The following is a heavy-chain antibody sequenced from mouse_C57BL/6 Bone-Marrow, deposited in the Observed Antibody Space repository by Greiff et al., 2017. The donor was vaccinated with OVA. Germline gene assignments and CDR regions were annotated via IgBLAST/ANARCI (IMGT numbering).Heavy chain of an antibody. Sequence: QVQLQQSGAELARPGASVKMSCKASGYTFTSYTMHWVKQRPGQGLEWIGYINPSSGYTKYSQKFKDKATLTADKSSSTAYMQLSSLTSEDSAVYYCARGVYFFFAYWGQGTLVTVSA. J-gene: IGHJ3*01. CDR1: GYTFTSYT. V-gene: IGHV1-4*01. CDR3: ARGVYFFFAY. CDR2: INPSSGYT.